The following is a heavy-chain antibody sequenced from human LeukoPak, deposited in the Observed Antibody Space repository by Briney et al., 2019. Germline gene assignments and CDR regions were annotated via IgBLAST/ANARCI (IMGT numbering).Heavy chain of an antibody. CDR1: GFTVSSTY. CDR2: ISSSSSYI. J-gene: IGHJ4*02. CDR3: ARYYDYDSRGYYYYFDY. D-gene: IGHD3-22*01. Sequence: PGGSLRLSCLASGFTVSSTYMSWVRQAPGKGLEWVSSISSSSSYIYYADSVKGRFTISRDNAKNSLYLQMNSLRAEDTALYYCARYYDYDSRGYYYYFDYWGQGTLVTVSS. V-gene: IGHV3-21*01.